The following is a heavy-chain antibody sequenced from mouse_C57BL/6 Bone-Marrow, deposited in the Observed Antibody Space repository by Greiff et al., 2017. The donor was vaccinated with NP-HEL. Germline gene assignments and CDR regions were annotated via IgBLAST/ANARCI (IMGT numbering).Heavy chain of an antibody. Sequence: VQLQQSGAELVKPGASVKMSCKASGYTFTSYWITWVKQRPGQGLEWIGDIYPGSGSTNYNEKFKSKATLTVDKSSSTAYMQLSSLTSEDSAVYYYARRLYYYCSSRDYFDYWGQGTTLTVSS. CDR1: GYTFTSYW. D-gene: IGHD1-1*01. J-gene: IGHJ2*01. CDR3: ARRLYYYCSSRDYFDY. V-gene: IGHV1-55*01. CDR2: IYPGSGST.